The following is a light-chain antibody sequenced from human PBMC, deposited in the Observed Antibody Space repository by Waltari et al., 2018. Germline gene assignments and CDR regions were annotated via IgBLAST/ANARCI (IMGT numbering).Light chain of an antibody. V-gene: IGKV1-39*01. CDR1: QSISSY. Sequence: DIQMTQSPSSLSASVGDRVTITSRASQSISSYLNWYQQKPGNAPKLLIYAASSLQSGVPSRFSGSGSGTDFTLTISSLQPEDFATYYCQQSYSTPPYTFVQGTKLEIK. CDR2: AAS. J-gene: IGKJ2*01. CDR3: QQSYSTPPYT.